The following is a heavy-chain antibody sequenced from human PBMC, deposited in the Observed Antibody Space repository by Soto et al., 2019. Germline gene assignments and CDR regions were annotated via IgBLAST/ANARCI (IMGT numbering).Heavy chain of an antibody. J-gene: IGHJ3*02. Sequence: QVQQVQSGAEVKKPGSSVKVSCKASGGTFSSYAISWVRQAPGQGLEWMGGIIPIFGTANYAQKFQGRVTITADESTSTAYMELSSLRSEDTAVYYCARADHVDTAMGSLAFDIWGQGTMVTVSS. CDR3: ARADHVDTAMGSLAFDI. D-gene: IGHD5-18*01. CDR1: GGTFSSYA. CDR2: IIPIFGTA. V-gene: IGHV1-69*12.